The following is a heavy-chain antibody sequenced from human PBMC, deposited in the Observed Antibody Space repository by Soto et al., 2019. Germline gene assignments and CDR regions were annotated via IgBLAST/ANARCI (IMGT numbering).Heavy chain of an antibody. Sequence: ESGGGVVQPGRSLRLSCAASGFTFSSYGMHWVRQAPGKGLEWVAVIWYDGSNKYYADSVKGRFTISRDNSKNTLYLQMNSLRAEDTAVYYCARELVRQSQYDILTGSPNWFDPWGQGTLVTVSS. V-gene: IGHV3-33*01. CDR2: IWYDGSNK. CDR3: ARELVRQSQYDILTGSPNWFDP. D-gene: IGHD3-9*01. CDR1: GFTFSSYG. J-gene: IGHJ5*02.